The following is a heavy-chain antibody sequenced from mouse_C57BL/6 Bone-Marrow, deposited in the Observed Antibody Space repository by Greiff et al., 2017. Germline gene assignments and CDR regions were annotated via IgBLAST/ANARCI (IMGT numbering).Heavy chain of an antibody. J-gene: IGHJ2*01. CDR1: GYAFSSSW. CDR2: IYPGDGDT. CDR3: ARYQRYFDY. Sequence: VKLQESGPELVKPGASVKISCKASGYAFSSSWMNWVKQRPGKGLEWIGRIYPGDGDTNYNGKFKGKATLTADKSSSTAYMQLSSLTSEDSAVYFCARYQRYFDYWGQGTTLTVSS. V-gene: IGHV1-82*01.